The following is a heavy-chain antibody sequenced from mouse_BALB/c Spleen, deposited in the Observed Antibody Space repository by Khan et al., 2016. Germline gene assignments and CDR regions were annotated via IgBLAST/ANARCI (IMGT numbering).Heavy chain of an antibody. CDR3: ARAWYSIDY. CDR2: ILPGSGYS. CDR1: GYTFSNYW. Sequence: QMQLQQSGAELMKPGASVKISCKATGYTFSNYWIEWVKQRPGHGLEWIGDILPGSGYSNSNENFKGKATFTADASSNTAYMQLISLTSEDSAVYFCARAWYSIDYWGQGTSVTVSS. J-gene: IGHJ4*01. V-gene: IGHV1-9*01.